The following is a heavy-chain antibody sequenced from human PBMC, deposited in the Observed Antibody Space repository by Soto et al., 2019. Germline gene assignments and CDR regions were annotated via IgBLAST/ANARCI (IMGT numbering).Heavy chain of an antibody. D-gene: IGHD3-10*01. CDR1: GFTFSSYA. Sequence: EGSLRLSCAASGFTFSSYAMHWVRQAPGKGLEWVAVISYDGSNKYYADSVKGRFTISRDNSKNTLYLQMNSLRAEDTAVYHCARVQFGELSTLDYWGQGTLVTVSS. CDR2: ISYDGSNK. J-gene: IGHJ4*02. V-gene: IGHV3-30-3*01. CDR3: ARVQFGELSTLDY.